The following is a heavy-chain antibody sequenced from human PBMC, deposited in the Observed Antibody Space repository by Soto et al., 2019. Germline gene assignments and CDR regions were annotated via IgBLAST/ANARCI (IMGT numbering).Heavy chain of an antibody. CDR1: GFTFSNAW. CDR3: TSNYYDSSGREY. CDR2: IKSKTDGGTT. Sequence: EVQLVESGGGLVKPGGSLRLSCAASGFTFSNAWMSWVRQAPGKGLEWVGRIKSKTDGGTTDYAAPVKGRFTISRDESKNTLYLQMTSMKTEDTAVYYCTSNYYDSSGREYWGQGTLVTVSS. V-gene: IGHV3-15*01. J-gene: IGHJ4*02. D-gene: IGHD3-22*01.